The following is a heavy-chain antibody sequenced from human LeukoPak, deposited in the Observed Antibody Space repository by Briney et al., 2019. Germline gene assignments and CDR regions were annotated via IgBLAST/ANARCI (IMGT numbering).Heavy chain of an antibody. Sequence: PGGSLRLSCAASGFTFSSYSMNWVRQAPGKGLEWVANIKQDGSEKYYVDSVEGRFTISRDNAKNSLYLQMNSLRAEDTAVYYCARDLIPGRAFDIWGQGTMVTVSS. D-gene: IGHD3-10*01. CDR3: ARDLIPGRAFDI. J-gene: IGHJ3*02. V-gene: IGHV3-7*01. CDR2: IKQDGSEK. CDR1: GFTFSSYS.